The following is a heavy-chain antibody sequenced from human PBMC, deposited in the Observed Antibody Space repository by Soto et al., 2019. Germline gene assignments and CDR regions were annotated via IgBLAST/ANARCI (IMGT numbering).Heavy chain of an antibody. CDR3: ARQLPLGATSWFDP. Sequence: PSETLSLTCSVSGGSINSDDSFWGWVRQSPGKGLEWIGSLYYGGSTFYNPSLKSRITISRDTSKNQFSLRLTSVTAADTAIYYCARQLPLGATSWFDPWGQGTLVTVSS. D-gene: IGHD1-26*01. V-gene: IGHV4-39*01. CDR1: GGSINSDDSF. J-gene: IGHJ5*02. CDR2: LYYGGST.